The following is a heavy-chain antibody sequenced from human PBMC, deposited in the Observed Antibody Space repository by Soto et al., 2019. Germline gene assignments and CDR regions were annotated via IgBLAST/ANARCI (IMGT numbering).Heavy chain of an antibody. D-gene: IGHD3-22*01. V-gene: IGHV4-59*01. J-gene: IGHJ4*02. CDR1: GGSISSYY. CDR2: IYYSGIT. CDR3: AGGDPHYHTTGLQR. Sequence: PSETLSLTCTVSGGSISSYYWSWIRQPPGKGLEWIGYIYYSGITNYNPSLKSRVTISVDTSKNQLSLKLSSVTAADTAVYFCAGGDPHYHTTGLQRWGRGTPVTLSS.